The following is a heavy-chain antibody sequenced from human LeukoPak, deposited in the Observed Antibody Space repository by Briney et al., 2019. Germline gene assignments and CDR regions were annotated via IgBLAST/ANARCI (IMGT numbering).Heavy chain of an antibody. V-gene: IGHV3-21*01. CDR1: GFTFSSYR. J-gene: IGHJ3*02. CDR3: ASDDYGGFDI. D-gene: IGHD4-23*01. Sequence: PGGSLRLSCAAPGFTFSSYRMNWVRQAPGKGLEWVSSISSSSSYIYYADSVKDRFTISRDNAKNSLYLQMNSLRDEETAVYYSASDDYGGFDIWGQGTMVTVSS. CDR2: ISSSSSYI.